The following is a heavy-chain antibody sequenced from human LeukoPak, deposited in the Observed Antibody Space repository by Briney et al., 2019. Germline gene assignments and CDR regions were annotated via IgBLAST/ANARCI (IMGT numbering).Heavy chain of an antibody. V-gene: IGHV3-30*18. Sequence: GRSLRLSCAASGFTFSSYGMHWVRQAPGKGLEGVAVISYDGSNKYYADSVKRRFTLSRDNSKNTLYLQMNSLRAEDTAVYYCAKDRGDAPVRLTYYFDYWGQGTLVTVSS. CDR2: ISYDGSNK. J-gene: IGHJ4*02. D-gene: IGHD3-10*01. CDR1: GFTFSSYG. CDR3: AKDRGDAPVRLTYYFDY.